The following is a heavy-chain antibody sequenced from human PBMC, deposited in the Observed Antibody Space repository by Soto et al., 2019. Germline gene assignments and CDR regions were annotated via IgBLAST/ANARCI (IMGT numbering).Heavy chain of an antibody. CDR3: ARDDYGMDV. V-gene: IGHV3-33*01. CDR1: GFTFSSYG. CDR2: IWYDGSNK. J-gene: IGHJ6*02. Sequence: QVQLVESGGSVVQPGRSLRLSCAASGFTFSSYGMHWVRQAPGKGLEWAAVIWYDGSNKYYADSVKGRFTISRDNSKNTLYLQMNSLRDEDTAVYYCARDDYGMDVWGQGTTVTVSS.